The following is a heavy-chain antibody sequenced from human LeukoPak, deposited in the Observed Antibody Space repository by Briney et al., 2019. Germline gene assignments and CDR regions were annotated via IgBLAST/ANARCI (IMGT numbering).Heavy chain of an antibody. CDR3: ARGGGLGVATIGGY. CDR1: GYTFTNYG. Sequence: ASVNVSCKASGYTFTNYGISWLRQAPGQGLEWMGWISAYYGKTHNAQKLQGRVTMTTDTSTSTACMELRSLRSDATAVYYCARGGGLGVATIGGYWGQGTLVTVSS. D-gene: IGHD5-12*01. CDR2: ISAYYGKT. V-gene: IGHV1-18*01. J-gene: IGHJ4*02.